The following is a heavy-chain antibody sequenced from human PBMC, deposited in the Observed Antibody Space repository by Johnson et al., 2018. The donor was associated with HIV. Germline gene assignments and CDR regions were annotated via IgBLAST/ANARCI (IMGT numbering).Heavy chain of an antibody. J-gene: IGHJ3*02. CDR1: GFTFSSYW. CDR2: ISYDGSNK. D-gene: IGHD1-26*01. Sequence: QEQLVESGGGVVQPGGSLRLSCAASGFTFSSYWMSWVRQAPGKGLEWVAVISYDGSNKYYADSVKGRFTISRDNSKNTLYLQMNSLRAEDTAVYYCAKDPGGGSYPNAAFDIWGQGTMVTVSS. CDR3: AKDPGGGSYPNAAFDI. V-gene: IGHV3-30*18.